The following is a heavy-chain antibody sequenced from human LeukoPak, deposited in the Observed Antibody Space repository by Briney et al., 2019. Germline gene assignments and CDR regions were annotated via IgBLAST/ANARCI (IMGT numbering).Heavy chain of an antibody. Sequence: GRSLRLSCAASGFTFSSYGMHWVRQAPGKGLEWGSVISYNGSNKYYADSLKGRFTISRDNSKNTLYLQMNSLRAEDTAVYYCAKEGLKWFRETLYYFDYWGQGTLVTVSS. CDR3: AKEGLKWFRETLYYFDY. CDR1: GFTFSSYG. CDR2: ISYNGSNK. J-gene: IGHJ4*02. D-gene: IGHD3-10*01. V-gene: IGHV3-30*18.